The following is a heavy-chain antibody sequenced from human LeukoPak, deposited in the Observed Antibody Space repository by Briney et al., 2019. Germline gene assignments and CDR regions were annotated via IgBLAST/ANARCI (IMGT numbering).Heavy chain of an antibody. V-gene: IGHV1-69*06. Sequence: SVKVSCKASGGTFTNDAISWVRQAPGQGFEWMGEITPIFGTANYAQKFQGRVTITADKSTSTAYMDLSSLRSEDTAVYYCARRYCTNGVCYHDRGAFDIWGQGTMVTVSS. CDR1: GGTFTNDA. D-gene: IGHD2-8*01. J-gene: IGHJ3*02. CDR2: ITPIFGTA. CDR3: ARRYCTNGVCYHDRGAFDI.